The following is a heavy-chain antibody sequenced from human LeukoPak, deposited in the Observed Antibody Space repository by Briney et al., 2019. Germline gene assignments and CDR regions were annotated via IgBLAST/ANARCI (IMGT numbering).Heavy chain of an antibody. V-gene: IGHV3-7*01. J-gene: IGHJ4*02. CDR1: GFTFSSYW. CDR2: IKEDGSEK. D-gene: IGHD2-15*01. Sequence: GGSLRLSCAASGFTFSSYWMSWVRQAPGKGLEWVANIKEDGSEKYYVDSVKGRFTISRDNAKNSVYLQMNSLGAEDTAVYYCAREGDYYCSGGSCYDYWGQGTLVTVSS. CDR3: AREGDYYCSGGSCYDY.